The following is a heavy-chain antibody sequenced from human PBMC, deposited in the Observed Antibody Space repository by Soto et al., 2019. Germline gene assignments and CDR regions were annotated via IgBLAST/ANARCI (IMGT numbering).Heavy chain of an antibody. Sequence: GGSLRLSCAASGFTFSSYSMNWVRQAPGKGLEWVSSISSSSSYIYYADSVKGRFTISRDNAKNSLYLQMNSLRAEDTAVYYCAREKTLGFCSSTSCLDAFDIWGQGTMVTVSS. CDR3: AREKTLGFCSSTSCLDAFDI. CDR1: GFTFSSYS. J-gene: IGHJ3*02. D-gene: IGHD2-2*01. V-gene: IGHV3-21*01. CDR2: ISSSSSYI.